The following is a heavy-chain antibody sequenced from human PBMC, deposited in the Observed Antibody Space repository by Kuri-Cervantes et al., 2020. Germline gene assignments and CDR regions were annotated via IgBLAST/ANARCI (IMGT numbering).Heavy chain of an antibody. CDR2: IYYSGST. CDR3: ARGIPDCSSTSCSREGYYYYYMDV. D-gene: IGHD2-2*01. Sequence: SETLSLTCTVSGGSISSSSYYWGWIRQPPGKGLEWIGSIYYSGSTYYNPSLKSRVTISVDTSKNQFSLKLSSVTAADTAVYYCARGIPDCSSTSCSREGYYYYYMDVWGKGTTVTVSS. V-gene: IGHV4-39*01. CDR1: GGSISSSSYY. J-gene: IGHJ6*03.